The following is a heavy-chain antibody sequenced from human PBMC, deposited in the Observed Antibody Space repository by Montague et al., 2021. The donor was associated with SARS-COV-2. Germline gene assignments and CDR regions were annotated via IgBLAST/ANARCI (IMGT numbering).Heavy chain of an antibody. CDR3: ARAPYSSGFYGMDV. V-gene: IGHV6-1*01. J-gene: IGHJ6*02. CDR1: GDSVSSNSAA. Sequence: CAISGDSVSSNSAAWNWIRQSPSRGLEWLGRTYYRSKWYNDYAVSVKSRITINPDTSKNQFSLQLNSVTPGDTAVYYCARAPYSSGFYGMDVWGQGTTVTVSS. D-gene: IGHD3-22*01. CDR2: TYYRSKWYN.